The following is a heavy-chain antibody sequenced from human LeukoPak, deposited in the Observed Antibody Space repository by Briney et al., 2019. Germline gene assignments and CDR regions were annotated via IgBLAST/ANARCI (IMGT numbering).Heavy chain of an antibody. J-gene: IGHJ3*02. V-gene: IGHV3-64*01. Sequence: GGSLRLSCAASGFTFSSYAMHWVRQAPGKGLEYVSAISSNGGSTYYANSVKGRFTISRDNSKNTLYLQMGSLRAEGMAVYYCARVWDYYDSSGPEGAFDIWGQGTMVTVSS. CDR3: ARVWDYYDSSGPEGAFDI. CDR2: ISSNGGST. D-gene: IGHD3-22*01. CDR1: GFTFSSYA.